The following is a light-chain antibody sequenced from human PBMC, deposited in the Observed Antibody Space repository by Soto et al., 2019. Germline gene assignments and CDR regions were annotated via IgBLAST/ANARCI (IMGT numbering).Light chain of an antibody. Sequence: QMTQSPFALSAPVGDRVTITCRASQNISNWLAWYQQKPGKAPKSLIYNASSLESGVPSRLSGSGSGTEFTLTISNLQPDDSATYYCQHYKAFSPWTFGQGTKVEIK. CDR1: QNISNW. CDR3: QHYKAFSPWT. CDR2: NAS. J-gene: IGKJ1*01. V-gene: IGKV1-5*01.